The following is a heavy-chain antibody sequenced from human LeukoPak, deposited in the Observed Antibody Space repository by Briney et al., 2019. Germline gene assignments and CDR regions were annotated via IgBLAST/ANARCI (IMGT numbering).Heavy chain of an antibody. CDR3: ARETTVIGEWYFDL. D-gene: IGHD4-17*01. CDR1: GLTLSNYW. J-gene: IGHJ2*01. CDR2: MNYDGSST. Sequence: PGGSLRLSCAASGLTLSNYWMHWVRQAPGKGLVWVSRMNYDGSSTTYADSVKGRFTISRDNAKNTLYLQMNSLRAEDTAVYYCARETTVIGEWYFDLWGRGTLVTVAS. V-gene: IGHV3-74*03.